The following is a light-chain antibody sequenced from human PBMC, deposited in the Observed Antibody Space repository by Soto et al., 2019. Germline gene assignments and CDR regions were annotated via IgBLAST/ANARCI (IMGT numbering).Light chain of an antibody. Sequence: QSVLTQPPSVSGAPGQRVTISCTGSSSNIGAGYDVHWYQQLPGTAPKVMISDVSKRPSGVPDRFSGSKSGNTASLTISGLQAEDEADYYCCSYAGSYTLLFGGGTKLTVL. V-gene: IGLV1-40*01. CDR1: SSNIGAGYD. CDR3: CSYAGSYTLL. J-gene: IGLJ2*01. CDR2: DVS.